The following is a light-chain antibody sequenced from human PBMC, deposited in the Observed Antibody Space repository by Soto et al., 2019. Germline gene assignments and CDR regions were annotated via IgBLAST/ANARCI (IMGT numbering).Light chain of an antibody. J-gene: IGLJ2*01. Sequence: QSVLTQSSSASASLGSSVKLNCTLSSGHSSYIIAWHQQQPGRAPRYLMKLEGSGSYNKGSGVPDRFSGSSSGADRYLTISNLQFEDEADYYCEPGQGNTRVFGGGTKLTAL. V-gene: IGLV4-60*02. CDR3: EPGQGNTRV. CDR2: LEGSGSY. CDR1: SGHSSYI.